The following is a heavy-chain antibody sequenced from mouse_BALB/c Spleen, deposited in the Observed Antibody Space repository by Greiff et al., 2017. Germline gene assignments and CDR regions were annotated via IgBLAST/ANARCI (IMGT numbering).Heavy chain of an antibody. Sequence: EVQLQQSGTVLARPGASVKMSCKASGYSFTSYWMHWVKQRPGQGLEWIGAIYPGNSDTSYNQKFKGKAKLTAVTSASTAYMELSSLTNEDSAVYYCARLVQPNWYFDVWGAGTTVTVSS. V-gene: IGHV1-5*01. J-gene: IGHJ1*01. CDR1: GYSFTSYW. CDR2: IYPGNSDT. D-gene: IGHD1-1*02. CDR3: ARLVQPNWYFDV.